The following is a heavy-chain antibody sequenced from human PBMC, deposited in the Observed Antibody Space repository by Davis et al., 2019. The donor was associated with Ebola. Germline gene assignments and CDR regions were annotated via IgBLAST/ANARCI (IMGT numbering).Heavy chain of an antibody. Sequence: GESLKISCVASGFTFSTHWMHWVRQAPGKGLVWVSRLDGDATYIQYADSVKGRFTISRDNAKNTVYLQMNSLRAEDTAVYYCAKVGEEWWELLLVRENYYFDYWGQGTLVTVSS. J-gene: IGHJ4*02. CDR1: GFTFSTHW. CDR2: LDGDATYI. V-gene: IGHV3-74*03. D-gene: IGHD1-26*01. CDR3: AKVGEEWWELLLVRENYYFDY.